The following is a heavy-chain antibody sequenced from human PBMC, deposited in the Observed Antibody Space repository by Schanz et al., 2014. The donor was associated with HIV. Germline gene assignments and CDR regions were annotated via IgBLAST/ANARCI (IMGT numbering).Heavy chain of an antibody. Sequence: LESGGGLVQPGGSLRLSCAVSGFTFSNYAMSWVRQAPGKGLEWVSSISGSATTTYYAESVKGRFTISRDNSKNTMYLKMNSLRVDDTAVYYCAKDRNYYDNRYLGKGNYYYYYGMDVWGQGTTVTVSS. CDR1: GFTFSNYA. CDR2: ISGSATTT. V-gene: IGHV3-23*01. CDR3: AKDRNYYDNRYLGKGNYYYYYGMDV. D-gene: IGHD3-22*01. J-gene: IGHJ6*02.